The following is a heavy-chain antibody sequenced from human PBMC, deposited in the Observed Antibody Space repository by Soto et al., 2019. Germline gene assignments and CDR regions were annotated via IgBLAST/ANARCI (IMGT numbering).Heavy chain of an antibody. CDR3: AREGYNFGPFDY. J-gene: IGHJ4*02. V-gene: IGHV4-59*01. CDR1: GVSLSSYY. Sequence: SETLSLTCTVSGVSLSSYYLSWIRRPPGMGLEWIASISYSGTTNYNSSLKSRVTISIDTSKNQFSLKFNSVTAADTAVYYCAREGYNFGPFDYWGQGALVTVSS. D-gene: IGHD5-18*01. CDR2: ISYSGTT.